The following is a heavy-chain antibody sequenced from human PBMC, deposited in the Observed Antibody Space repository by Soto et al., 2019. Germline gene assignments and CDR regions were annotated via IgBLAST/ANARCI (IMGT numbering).Heavy chain of an antibody. D-gene: IGHD6-13*01. CDR3: ARAGYSSSWSGSDYYYGMDV. CDR1: GGSISSFY. V-gene: IGHV4-59*01. J-gene: IGHJ6*02. CDR2: IYYSGST. Sequence: SETLSLTCPVSGGSISSFYCSWIRQPPGKGLEWIGYIYYSGSTNYNPSLKSRVTISVDTSKNQFSLKLSSVAAADSAVYYCARAGYSSSWSGSDYYYGMDVWGQGTTVTVSS.